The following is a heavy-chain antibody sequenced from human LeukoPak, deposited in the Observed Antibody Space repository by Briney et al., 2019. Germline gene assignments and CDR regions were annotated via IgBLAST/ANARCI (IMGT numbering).Heavy chain of an antibody. V-gene: IGHV1-18*01. J-gene: IGHJ4*02. D-gene: IGHD3-22*01. CDR1: GYTFTSYG. CDR3: ARDSQNYYDSSGYYGY. Sequence: ASVKVSCKASGYTFTSYGISWVRQAPGQGLEWMGWISAYNGNTNYAQKLQGRVTMTTDTSTSTAYMELRSLRSDDTAVYYCARDSQNYYDSSGYYGYWGQGTLVTVSS. CDR2: ISAYNGNT.